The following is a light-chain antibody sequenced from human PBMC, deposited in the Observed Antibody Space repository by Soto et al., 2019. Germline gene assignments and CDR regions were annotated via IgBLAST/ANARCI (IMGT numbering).Light chain of an antibody. J-gene: IGKJ4*01. CDR3: QHYGSSPLT. CDR1: QRVSATH. CDR2: GAS. V-gene: IGKV3-20*01. Sequence: IVLTQSPDTLSLSPGERATLSCRASQRVSATHLAWYQQKPGQAPRLLLYGASTRATGIPDRFSGSGSGTDFTLTISRVEPEDFAVFYCQHYGSSPLTFGGGTKVEIK.